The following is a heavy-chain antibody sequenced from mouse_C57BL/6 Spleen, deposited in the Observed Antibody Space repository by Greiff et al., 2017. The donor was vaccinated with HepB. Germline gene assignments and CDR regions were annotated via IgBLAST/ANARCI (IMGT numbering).Heavy chain of an antibody. CDR3: ARMARTIN. Sequence: DVMLVESGGGLVQPGGSLKLSCAASGFTFSSYGMSWVRQTPDKRLELVATINSNGGSTYYPDSVKGRFTISRDNAKNTLYLQMSSLKSEDTAMYYCARMARTINSGQGTTLTGSS. V-gene: IGHV5-6-3*01. CDR1: GFTFSSYG. CDR2: INSNGGST. J-gene: IGHJ2*01.